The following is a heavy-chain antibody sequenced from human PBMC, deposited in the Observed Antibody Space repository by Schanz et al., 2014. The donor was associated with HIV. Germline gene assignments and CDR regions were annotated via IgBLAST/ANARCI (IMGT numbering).Heavy chain of an antibody. CDR3: VQDPEMDAITGYFPY. CDR1: GFMFSSYG. V-gene: IGHV3-23*01. Sequence: EVQVLESGGGLVQPGGSLRLSCAASGFMFSSYGMSWVRQAPGKGLEWVSIVSSGGSRTYYADSLKGRFTISRDNSKNTVYLHMKGLRAEDTAVYYCVQDPEMDAITGYFPYWGQGTLVTVSS. CDR2: VSSGGSRT. D-gene: IGHD3-16*01. J-gene: IGHJ4*02.